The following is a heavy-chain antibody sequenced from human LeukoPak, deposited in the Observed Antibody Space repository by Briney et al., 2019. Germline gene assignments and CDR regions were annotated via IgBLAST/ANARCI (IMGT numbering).Heavy chain of an antibody. CDR2: ISAYNGNT. V-gene: IGHV1-18*01. CDR1: GYTFTSYG. CDR3: ATNDEGYYYDSSGEDAFDI. Sequence: ASVKVSCKASGYTFTSYGISRVRQAPGQPRKWMGWISAYNGNTNYAQKLQGRVTMTTDTSTRTAYMELRSPRSDDTAVYYCATNDEGYYYDSSGEDAFDIWGQGTMVTVSS. D-gene: IGHD3-22*01. J-gene: IGHJ3*02.